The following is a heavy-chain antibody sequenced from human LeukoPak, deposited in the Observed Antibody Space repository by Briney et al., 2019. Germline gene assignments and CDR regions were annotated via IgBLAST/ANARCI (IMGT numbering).Heavy chain of an antibody. CDR3: ARMIATSNAFDI. D-gene: IGHD2-21*01. CDR1: SGSISSNSYY. Sequence: SETLSLTCTVSSGSISSNSYYWGWIRQPPGKGLEWIGNIYYSGSTYYNPSLKSRVTISRDTSKNQFSLKLSSLTAADTAVYYCARMIATSNAFDIWGQGTMVTVSS. J-gene: IGHJ3*02. CDR2: IYYSGST. V-gene: IGHV4-39*01.